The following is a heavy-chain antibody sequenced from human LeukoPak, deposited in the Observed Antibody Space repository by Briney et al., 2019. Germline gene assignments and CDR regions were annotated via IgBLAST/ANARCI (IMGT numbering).Heavy chain of an antibody. CDR2: VDSSGNT. Sequence: LETLSLTCSVSVVSMNGYYWSWLRQSAGNRLEWIGHVDSSGNTNYNPSLESRVTMSVDTSKKQFSLKLTSVTAADMAVYYCARVGYNWNQWFDIWGQGTMVTVSS. CDR1: VVSMNGYY. V-gene: IGHV4-4*07. CDR3: ARVGYNWNQWFDI. J-gene: IGHJ3*02. D-gene: IGHD1-20*01.